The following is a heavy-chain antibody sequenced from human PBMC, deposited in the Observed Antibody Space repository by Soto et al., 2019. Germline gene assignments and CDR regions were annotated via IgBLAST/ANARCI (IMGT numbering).Heavy chain of an antibody. V-gene: IGHV1-69*12. CDR3: ARDPTYSYYGMVVSAKYGMDV. J-gene: IGHJ6*02. CDR1: GGTFSSYA. D-gene: IGHD2-15*01. CDR2: IIPIFGRA. Sequence: QLQLVQSGAEVTKPGSSVKVSCKASGGTFSSYAFSWVRQAPGQGLEWMGGIIPIFGRANYAQKFQGRVTITADESTSTGYVELTSLRPEDTAVYYCARDPTYSYYGMVVSAKYGMDVWGQGTTVTVSS.